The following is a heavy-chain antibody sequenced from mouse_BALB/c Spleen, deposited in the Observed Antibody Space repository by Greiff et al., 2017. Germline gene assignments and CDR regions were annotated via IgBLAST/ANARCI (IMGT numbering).Heavy chain of an antibody. CDR1: GFSLTSYG. Sequence: VKLQESGPGLVAPSQSLSITCTVSGFSLTSYGVHWVRQPPGKGLEWLGVIWAGGSTNYNSALMSRLSISKDNSKSQVFLKMNSLQTDDTAMYYCARVSYYAMDYWGQGTSVTVSS. CDR3: ARVSYYAMDY. CDR2: IWAGGST. J-gene: IGHJ4*01. V-gene: IGHV2-9*02.